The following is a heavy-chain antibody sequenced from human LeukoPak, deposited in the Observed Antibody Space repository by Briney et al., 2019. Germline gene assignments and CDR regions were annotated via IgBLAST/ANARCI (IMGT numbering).Heavy chain of an antibody. CDR3: AKGGRVAVADTSFDY. V-gene: IGHV3-7*02. J-gene: IGHJ4*02. D-gene: IGHD6-19*01. CDR2: IKQDGSEK. Sequence: GGSLRLSCATSGFTFSTYWMTWVRQAPGKGLEWVANIKQDGSEKNYVDSVRGRFTISRDNSKNTLYLQMNSLRAEDTAVYYCAKGGRVAVADTSFDYWGQGTLVTVSS. CDR1: GFTFSTYW.